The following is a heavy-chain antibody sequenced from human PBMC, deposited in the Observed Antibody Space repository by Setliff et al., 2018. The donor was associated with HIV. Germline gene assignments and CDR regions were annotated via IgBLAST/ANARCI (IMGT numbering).Heavy chain of an antibody. CDR3: ARDSNAPYFQH. J-gene: IGHJ1*01. D-gene: IGHD1-1*01. CDR2: ISYSGST. CDR1: GGSISSGNSY. Sequence: SETLSLTCTVSGGSISSGNSYWSWIRQPAVKGLEWIGYISYSGSTNYNPSLKSRVTLSVKTSKNQFSLKLNSVTAADTAVYYCARDSNAPYFQHWGQGTLVTVSS. V-gene: IGHV4-61*10.